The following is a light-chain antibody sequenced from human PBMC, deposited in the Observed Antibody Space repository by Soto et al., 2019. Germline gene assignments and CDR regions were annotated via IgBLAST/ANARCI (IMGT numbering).Light chain of an antibody. V-gene: IGLV2-14*01. CDR3: SSYTSRRTYV. CDR2: DVS. CDR1: SSVVGGYNY. Sequence: QSVLTQPASVSGSPGQSITISCTGTSSVVGGYNYVSWYQQHPGKAPKLIIYDVSNWPSGVSNRFSGSKSGNTASLTISGLQAEDEGDYYCSSYTSRRTYVFGTGTKVTVL. J-gene: IGLJ1*01.